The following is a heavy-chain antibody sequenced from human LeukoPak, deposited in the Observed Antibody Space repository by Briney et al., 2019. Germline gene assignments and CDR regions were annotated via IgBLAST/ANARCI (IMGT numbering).Heavy chain of an antibody. Sequence: SETLSLTCAVYGGSFSGYYWSWIRQPPGKGLEWIGEINHSGSTNYNPSLKSRVTISVDTSKNQFSLKLSSVTAADTAVYYCARGRGITISTYYFDYWGQGTLVTVSS. CDR1: GGSFSGYY. D-gene: IGHD3-9*01. V-gene: IGHV4-34*01. CDR3: ARGRGITISTYYFDY. J-gene: IGHJ4*02. CDR2: INHSGST.